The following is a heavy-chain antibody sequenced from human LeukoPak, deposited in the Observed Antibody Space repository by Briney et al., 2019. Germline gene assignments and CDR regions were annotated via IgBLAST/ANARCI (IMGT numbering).Heavy chain of an antibody. Sequence: ASVKVSCKASGYTFSSYGISWVRQAPGQGLEWMAWISAYNGNTDYAQNLRGRVTMTTDTSTSTAYMELRSLTSDGTAVYYCARDSVDGSGTYYNDSPDYWGQGTLVTVSS. CDR2: ISAYNGNT. CDR3: ARDSVDGSGTYYNDSPDY. D-gene: IGHD3-10*01. CDR1: GYTFSSYG. J-gene: IGHJ4*02. V-gene: IGHV1-18*01.